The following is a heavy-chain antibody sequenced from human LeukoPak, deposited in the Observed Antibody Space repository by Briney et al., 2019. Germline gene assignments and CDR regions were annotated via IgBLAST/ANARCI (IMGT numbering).Heavy chain of an antibody. Sequence: SETLSLTCTVSGVSMSSYYWSFIRQPAGKGLEWIGRIHTSWTTYSNPSLKSRLTMSVDISKNQFSLKLSSVTAADTAVYYCARGVKGLRGAFDIWGQGTMVTVSS. J-gene: IGHJ3*02. CDR3: ARGVKGLRGAFDI. D-gene: IGHD3-10*01. CDR1: GVSMSSYY. CDR2: IHTSWTT. V-gene: IGHV4-4*07.